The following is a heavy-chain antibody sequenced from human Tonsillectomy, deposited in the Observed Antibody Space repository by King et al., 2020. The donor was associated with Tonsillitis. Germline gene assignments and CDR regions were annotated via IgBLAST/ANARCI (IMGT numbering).Heavy chain of an antibody. J-gene: IGHJ6*02. Sequence: GQLVQSGAEVKKPGSSVKVSCKASGGTFSSYAISWVRQAPGQGLEWMGGIIPIFGTANYAQKFQGRVTITADESTSTAYMELSSLRSEDTAVYYCARDGRGGSYSAGYYYYYGMDVWGQGTTVTVSS. CDR2: IIPIFGTA. V-gene: IGHV1-69*01. CDR1: GGTFSSYA. D-gene: IGHD1-26*01. CDR3: ARDGRGGSYSAGYYYYYGMDV.